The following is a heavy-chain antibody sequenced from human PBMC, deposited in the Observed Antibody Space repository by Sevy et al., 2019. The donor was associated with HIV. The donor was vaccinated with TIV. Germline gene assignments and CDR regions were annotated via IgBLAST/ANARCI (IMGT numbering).Heavy chain of an antibody. CDR3: ARVWNSDYYDSSGPNWFDP. V-gene: IGHV1-2*02. Sequence: ASVKVSCKASGYTFTGYSMHWVRQAPGQGLEWMGWINPNSGGTNYAQTFQGRVTMTRDTSISTAYMELSRLKFDDTAVYYCARVWNSDYYDSSGPNWFDPWGQGTLVTVSS. D-gene: IGHD3-22*01. J-gene: IGHJ5*02. CDR2: INPNSGGT. CDR1: GYTFTGYS.